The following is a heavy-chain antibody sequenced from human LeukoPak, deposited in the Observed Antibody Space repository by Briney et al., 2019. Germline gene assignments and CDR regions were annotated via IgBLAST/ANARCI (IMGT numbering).Heavy chain of an antibody. CDR1: GFNYTDYW. D-gene: IGHD5-18*01. J-gene: IGHJ5*02. V-gene: IGHV3-74*01. CDR2: INPDGTII. CDR3: TKDLSWNTADR. Sequence: PGGSLRPSCVGSGFNYTDYWMHWFRQAPGKGPEWVSRINPDGTIIDYADSVKGRFSISRDNAKNLLYLQMNGLRADDTAVYYCTKDLSWNTADRWGQGILVTVSS.